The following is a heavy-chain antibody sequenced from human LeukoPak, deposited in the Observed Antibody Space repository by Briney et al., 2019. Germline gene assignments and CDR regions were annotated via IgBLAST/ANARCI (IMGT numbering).Heavy chain of an antibody. CDR1: GGTFSSYA. D-gene: IGHD3-3*01. CDR3: AITIFGVVIIGSHY. CDR2: IIPILGIA. V-gene: IGHV1-69*04. J-gene: IGHJ4*02. Sequence: ASVKVSCKASGGTFSSYAISWVRQAPGQGLEWMGRIIPILGIANYAQKFQGRVTITADESTSTAYMELSSLRSEDTAVYYCAITIFGVVIIGSHYWGQGTLVTVSS.